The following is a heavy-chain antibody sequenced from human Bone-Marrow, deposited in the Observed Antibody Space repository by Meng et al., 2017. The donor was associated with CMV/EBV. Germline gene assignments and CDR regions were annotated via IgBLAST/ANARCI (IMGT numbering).Heavy chain of an antibody. CDR1: GGSFSGYY. Sequence: SETLSLTCAVYGGSFSGYYWTWIRQPPRKGLEWIGEIDHSGITNYNPSLKSRVIISVDTSKNQFSLKLSSVTAADTAVYYCASYGYTNYFDDWGQGTRVTVSS. CDR2: IDHSGIT. D-gene: IGHD1-1*01. J-gene: IGHJ4*02. CDR3: ASYGYTNYFDD. V-gene: IGHV4-34*01.